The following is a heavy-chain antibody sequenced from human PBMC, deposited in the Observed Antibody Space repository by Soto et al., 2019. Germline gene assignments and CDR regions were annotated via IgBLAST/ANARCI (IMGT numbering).Heavy chain of an antibody. V-gene: IGHV3-48*02. CDR2: ISAGSSTI. Sequence: GGSLRLSCAASGFTFSSYSMIWVRQAPGKGLEWVSYISAGSSTIEYADSVKGRFTISRDNAKYSLSLQMNSLRDEDTAVYYCARNRFGDFVIDYWGQGTLVTVSS. J-gene: IGHJ4*02. CDR3: ARNRFGDFVIDY. CDR1: GFTFSSYS. D-gene: IGHD4-17*01.